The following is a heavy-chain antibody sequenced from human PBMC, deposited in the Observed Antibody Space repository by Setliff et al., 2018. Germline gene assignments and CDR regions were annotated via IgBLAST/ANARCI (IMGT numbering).Heavy chain of an antibody. J-gene: IGHJ4*02. CDR1: GYPFVGYY. D-gene: IGHD3-16*01. V-gene: IGHV1-2*02. CDR3: AKQGDLAFDY. Sequence: ASVKVSCKASGYPFVGYYIYWMRQAPGQGLEWMGWIDPKSGRTKYAVKFQGRVTMTRDTSITTIYMELSSLTSDDTAIYYCAKQGDLAFDYWGQGTLVTVSS. CDR2: IDPKSGRT.